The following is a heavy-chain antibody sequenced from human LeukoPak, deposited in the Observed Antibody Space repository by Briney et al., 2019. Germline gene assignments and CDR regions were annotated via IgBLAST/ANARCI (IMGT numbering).Heavy chain of an antibody. Sequence: SETLSLTCTVSGGSINSGSYYWTWIRQPAGKGLEWIGRIYTSGSTNYSPALKSRVTISLDTSKNQFSLKLFSVTAADTAVYYCAREYSYAYDYWGQGTLVTVSS. V-gene: IGHV4-61*02. CDR3: AREYSYAYDY. D-gene: IGHD5-18*01. J-gene: IGHJ4*02. CDR1: GGSINSGSYY. CDR2: IYTSGST.